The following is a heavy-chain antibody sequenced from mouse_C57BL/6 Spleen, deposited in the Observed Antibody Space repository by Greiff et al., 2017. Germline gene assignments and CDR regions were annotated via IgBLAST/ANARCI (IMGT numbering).Heavy chain of an antibody. CDR1: GYSITSGYD. Sequence: DVKLQESGPGMVKPSQSLSLTCTVTGYSITSGYDWHWIRHFPGNKLEWMGYISYSGSTNYNPSLKSRISITHDTSKNHFFLKLNSVTTEDTATYYCARGGLRGYCDYWGQGTTLTVSS. CDR3: ARGGLRGYCDY. J-gene: IGHJ2*01. D-gene: IGHD2-4*01. CDR2: ISYSGST. V-gene: IGHV3-1*01.